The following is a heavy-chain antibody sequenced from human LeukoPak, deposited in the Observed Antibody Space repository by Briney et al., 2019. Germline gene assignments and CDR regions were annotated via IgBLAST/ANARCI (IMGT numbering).Heavy chain of an antibody. V-gene: IGHV4-38-2*01. D-gene: IGHD2-2*01. J-gene: IGHJ4*02. CDR1: GYSISSGYY. CDR3: VRLAQCVGSSCFAVHF. CDR2: MYHSGST. Sequence: SEILSLTCEVSGYSISSGYYWGWIRQPPGKGLEWIGSMYHSGSTYYNPSFQSRVTLSADTSNNQFSLRLTSVTAADTAVYYCVRLAQCVGSSCFAVHFWGQGTLVHVS.